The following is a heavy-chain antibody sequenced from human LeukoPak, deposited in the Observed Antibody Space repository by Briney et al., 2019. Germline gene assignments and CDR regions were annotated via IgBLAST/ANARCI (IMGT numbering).Heavy chain of an antibody. CDR2: IHYRGIT. D-gene: IGHD1/OR15-1a*01. Sequence: SETLSLTCTVSGGSISSYYWSWIRQPPGKGLEWIGYIHYRGITNYNPSLKSRVTISVDTTKNQFSLKLSSVTAADTAVYYCARVKPDRTTDYWGQGTLVTVSS. CDR1: GGSISSYY. V-gene: IGHV4-59*01. J-gene: IGHJ4*02. CDR3: ARVKPDRTTDY.